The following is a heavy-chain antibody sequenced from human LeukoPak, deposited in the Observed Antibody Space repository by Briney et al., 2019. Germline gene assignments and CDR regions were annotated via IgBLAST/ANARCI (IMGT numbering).Heavy chain of an antibody. D-gene: IGHD3-10*01. CDR3: ARHGFGELLHPDY. V-gene: IGHV4-39*01. CDR2: IYYSGST. CDR1: GGSISGSSYY. J-gene: IGHJ4*02. Sequence: KPSETLSLTCTVSGGSISGSSYYWGWIRQPPGKGLEWIGSIYYSGSTYYNPSLKSRVTISVDTSKNQFSLKLSSVTAADTAVYYCARHGFGELLHPDYWGQGTLVTVSS.